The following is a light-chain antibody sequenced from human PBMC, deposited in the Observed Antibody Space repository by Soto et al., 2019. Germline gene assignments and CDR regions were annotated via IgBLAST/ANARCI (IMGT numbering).Light chain of an antibody. Sequence: QSALTQPVSVSGSPGQSITISCTGTSSDVGGYNYVSWYQQHPGKAPKLMIYEVSNRPTGVSNRFSGSKSGNTASLTISGLQDEDEADYYCSSYTSSSTLCVFGTGTKLTVL. J-gene: IGLJ1*01. CDR1: SSDVGGYNY. CDR3: SSYTSSSTLCV. CDR2: EVS. V-gene: IGLV2-14*01.